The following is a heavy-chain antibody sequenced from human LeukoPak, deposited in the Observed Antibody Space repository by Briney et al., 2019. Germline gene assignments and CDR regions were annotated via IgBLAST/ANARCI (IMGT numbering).Heavy chain of an antibody. CDR2: IRSKTDGETT. CDR1: GFTFSSYW. Sequence: GGSLRLSCAASGFTFSSYWMIWVRQAPGKGLEWVGRIRSKTDGETTDYAAPVKGRFSISRDDSKNTVYLQMNSLKTEDAAVYYCTTEKDYWGQGTLVTVSS. J-gene: IGHJ4*02. V-gene: IGHV3-15*01. CDR3: TTEKDY.